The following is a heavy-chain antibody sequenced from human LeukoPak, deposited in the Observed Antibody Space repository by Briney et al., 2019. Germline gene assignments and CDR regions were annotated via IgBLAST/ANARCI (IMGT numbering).Heavy chain of an antibody. V-gene: IGHV3-11*01. Sequence: PGGSLRLSCAASGFTVSSNYMSWVRQAPGKGLEWVSYISSSGSTIYYADSVKGRFTISRDNAKNSLYLQMNSLRAEDTAVYYCARDTYYYGSGRGMDVWGKGTTVTISS. CDR3: ARDTYYYGSGRGMDV. CDR1: GFTVSSNY. D-gene: IGHD3-10*01. CDR2: ISSSGSTI. J-gene: IGHJ6*04.